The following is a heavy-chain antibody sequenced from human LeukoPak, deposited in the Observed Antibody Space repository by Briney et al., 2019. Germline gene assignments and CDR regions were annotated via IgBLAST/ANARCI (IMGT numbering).Heavy chain of an antibody. Sequence: GGSLRLSCAASGFTVSSNYMSWVRQAAGKGLEWVSEIYSDGRTYYAASVKGRFSISRDNSKNTLYLQMNSLRAEDTAVYYCAKGAGSGSYLGYWGQGTLVTVSS. CDR3: AKGAGSGSYLGY. CDR2: IYSDGRT. D-gene: IGHD3-10*01. CDR1: GFTVSSNY. J-gene: IGHJ4*02. V-gene: IGHV3-53*01.